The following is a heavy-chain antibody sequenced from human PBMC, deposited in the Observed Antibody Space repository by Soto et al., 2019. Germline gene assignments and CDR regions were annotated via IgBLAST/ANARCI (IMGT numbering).Heavy chain of an antibody. V-gene: IGHV4-38-2*02. D-gene: IGHD4-4*01. Sequence: SETLSLTCAVSGYSISSGYYWGWIRQPPGKGLEWIGSIYHSGSTYYNPSLKSRVTISVDTSKNQFSLKLSSVTAADTAVNYCARDLAQLLPTVYFDYWGRGTLVTVSS. CDR1: GYSISSGYY. J-gene: IGHJ4*02. CDR2: IYHSGST. CDR3: ARDLAQLLPTVYFDY.